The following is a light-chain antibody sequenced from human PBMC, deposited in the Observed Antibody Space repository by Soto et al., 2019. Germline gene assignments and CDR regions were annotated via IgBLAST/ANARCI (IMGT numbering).Light chain of an antibody. CDR2: AAS. V-gene: IGKV1-39*01. CDR3: QQSYSTPT. J-gene: IGKJ5*01. CDR1: RDVGSD. Sequence: QMTQSPSSLSASVGEKIIITCRASRDVGSDVSWYQQKPGQAPKLLIYAASNLYTGVPSRFSGSRSGTDFTLTISSLQPEDFATYYCQQSYSTPTFGQGTRLEIK.